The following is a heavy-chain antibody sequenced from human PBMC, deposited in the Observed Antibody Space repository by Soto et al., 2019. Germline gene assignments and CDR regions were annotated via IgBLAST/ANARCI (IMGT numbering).Heavy chain of an antibody. CDR1: GFTFSSYA. J-gene: IGHJ4*02. CDR3: AKDLVSGTVTIRDY. D-gene: IGHD4-17*01. CDR2: ISGSGGST. V-gene: IGHV3-23*01. Sequence: GGSLRLSCAASGFTFSSYAMSWVRQAPGKGLEWVSAISGSGGSTYYADSVKGRFTISRDNSKNTLYLQMNSLRAEDTAVYYCAKDLVSGTVTIRDYWGQGTLVTVSS.